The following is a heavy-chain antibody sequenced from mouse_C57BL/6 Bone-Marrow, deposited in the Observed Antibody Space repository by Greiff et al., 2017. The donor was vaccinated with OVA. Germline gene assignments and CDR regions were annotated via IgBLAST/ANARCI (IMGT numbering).Heavy chain of an antibody. J-gene: IGHJ3*01. D-gene: IGHD1-1*01. CDR3: ARSVYYYGSSSFAY. CDR2: IGPGSGST. CDR1: GYTFTDYY. V-gene: IGHV1-77*01. Sequence: IQLQQSGAELVKPGASVKISCKASGYTFTDYYINWVKQRPGQGLEWIGKIGPGSGSTYYNEKFKGKATLTADKSSSTAYMQLSSLTSEDSAVYFCARSVYYYGSSSFAYWGQGTLVTVSA.